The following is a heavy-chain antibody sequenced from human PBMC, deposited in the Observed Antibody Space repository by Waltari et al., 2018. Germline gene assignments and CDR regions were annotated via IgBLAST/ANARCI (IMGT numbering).Heavy chain of an antibody. Sequence: QVQLVQSGAEVKKPGASVKVSCKSSGYTFTSYAMHWLRQAPGQRLEWMGWINAGNGNTKYSQKFQGRVTITRDTSASTAYMELSSLRSEDTAVYYCARGEIAVATYFDYWGQGTLVTVSS. V-gene: IGHV1-3*01. CDR1: GYTFTSYA. CDR3: ARGEIAVATYFDY. J-gene: IGHJ4*02. CDR2: INAGNGNT. D-gene: IGHD6-19*01.